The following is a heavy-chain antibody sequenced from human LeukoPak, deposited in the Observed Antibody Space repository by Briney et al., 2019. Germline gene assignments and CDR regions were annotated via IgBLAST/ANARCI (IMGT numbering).Heavy chain of an antibody. CDR2: IHYTGST. Sequence: SETLSLTCTVPRGSISTYYWSWIRQTPGTTLEWIGNIHYTGSTIYRPSLKSRVTISLDTPKNQFSLSLTSVTTADTAIYYCARGRPDPQNSDYWDYWGQGIQVTVSS. V-gene: IGHV4-59*13. CDR1: RGSISTYY. D-gene: IGHD3-22*01. CDR3: ARGRPDPQNSDYWDY. J-gene: IGHJ4*02.